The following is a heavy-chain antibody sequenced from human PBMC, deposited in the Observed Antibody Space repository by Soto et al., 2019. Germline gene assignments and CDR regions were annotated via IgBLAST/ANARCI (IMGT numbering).Heavy chain of an antibody. CDR2: ISGSGGST. D-gene: IGHD1-26*01. CDR1: GFTFSSYA. V-gene: IGHV3-23*01. J-gene: IGHJ4*02. CDR3: ARRGSGSYYDY. Sequence: EVQLLESGGGLVQPGGSLRLSCAASGFTFSSYAMRWVRQAPVKGLEWVSAISGSGGSTYYADSVKGRFTISRDNSKTTLYLQMNSLRAEDTAVYCCARRGSGSYYDYWGQGTLVTVSS.